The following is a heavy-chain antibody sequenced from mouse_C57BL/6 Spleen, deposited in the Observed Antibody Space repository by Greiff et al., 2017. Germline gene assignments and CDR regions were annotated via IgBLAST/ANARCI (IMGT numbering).Heavy chain of an antibody. CDR1: GYAFSSSW. CDR2: IYPGDGDT. CDR3: ARGEGGNYPYFDY. V-gene: IGHV1-82*01. Sequence: VQLQQSGPELVKPGASVKISCKASGYAFSSSWMNWVKQRPGKGLEGIGRIYPGDGDTNYNGKCKGKATLTADKSSSTAYMQLSSLTSEDSAVYFCARGEGGNYPYFDYWGQGTTLTVSS. J-gene: IGHJ2*01. D-gene: IGHD2-1*01.